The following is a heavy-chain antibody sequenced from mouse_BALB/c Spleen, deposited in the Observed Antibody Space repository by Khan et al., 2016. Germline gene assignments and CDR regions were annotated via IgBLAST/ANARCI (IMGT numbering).Heavy chain of an antibody. V-gene: IGHV9-3-1*01. Sequence: QIQLVQSGPELKKPGETVKISCKASGYTFTNYGMNWVKQAPGKGLKWMGWINTYTEEPTFADDFKGRFAFSLETSANTAYLQINNLTNEDTATDFCATGTDGDFDVWAAGTTVTVSS. CDR1: GYTFTNYG. CDR3: ATGTDGDFDV. J-gene: IGHJ1*01. CDR2: INTYTEEP. D-gene: IGHD4-1*01.